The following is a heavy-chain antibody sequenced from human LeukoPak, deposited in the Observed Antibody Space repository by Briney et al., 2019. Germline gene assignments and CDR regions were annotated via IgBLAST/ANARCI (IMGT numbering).Heavy chain of an antibody. V-gene: IGHV4-59*01. D-gene: IGHD3-3*01. CDR2: IYYSGGT. Sequence: SETLSLTCPVSGGSLRDYYWNWIRQPPGKGLEGIGNIYYSGGTNYHPSLTSRVTISVDTAKTQLSLKLSSVTAAGTAVYYCARPIGSGDYNGFDIWGQGTMVTVSS. J-gene: IGHJ3*02. CDR3: ARPIGSGDYNGFDI. CDR1: GGSLRDYY.